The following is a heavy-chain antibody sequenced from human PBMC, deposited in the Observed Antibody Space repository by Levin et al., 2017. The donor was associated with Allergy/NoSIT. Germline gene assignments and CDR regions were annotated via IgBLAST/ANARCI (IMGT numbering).Heavy chain of an antibody. CDR3: ARGPYYYDSSGYYYTP. D-gene: IGHD3-22*01. J-gene: IGHJ5*02. CDR2: ISAYNGNT. V-gene: IGHV1-18*01. Sequence: GESLKISCKASGYTFTSYGISWVRQAPGQGLEWMGWISAYNGNTNYAQKLQGRVTMTTDTSTSTAYMELRSLRSDDTAVYYCARGPYYYDSSGYYYTPWGQGTLVTVSS. CDR1: GYTFTSYG.